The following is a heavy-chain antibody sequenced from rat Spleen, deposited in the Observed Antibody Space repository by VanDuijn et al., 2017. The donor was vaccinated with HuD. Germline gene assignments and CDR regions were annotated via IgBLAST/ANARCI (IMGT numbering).Heavy chain of an antibody. D-gene: IGHD1-2*01. J-gene: IGHJ3*01. CDR3: ATGLFPRAAIFAH. V-gene: IGHV5-29*01. CDR1: GFTFSNYG. CDR2: ISYGDSSGHSST. Sequence: EVQLVESGGGLVQPGRSMKLSCAASGFTFSNYGLAWVRQAPKKGLEWVATISYGDSSGHSSTYYRDSVKGRFTISRENAKSTLHLLMDSLRSEDTATYYCATGLFPRAAIFAHWGQGTLVTVSS.